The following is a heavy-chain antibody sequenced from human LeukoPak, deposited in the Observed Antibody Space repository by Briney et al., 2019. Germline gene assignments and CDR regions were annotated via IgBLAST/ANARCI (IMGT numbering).Heavy chain of an antibody. V-gene: IGHV3-30*02. Sequence: GGSLRLSCAASGFTFSSYGMHWVRQAPGKGLEWVAFIRYDGSNKYYADSVKGRFTISRDNSKNTLYLQMNSLRAEDTAVYYCAKVGLRDYYDSSGYGGDTDAFDIWGQGTMVTVSS. CDR1: GFTFSSYG. J-gene: IGHJ3*02. CDR3: AKVGLRDYYDSSGYGGDTDAFDI. CDR2: IRYDGSNK. D-gene: IGHD3-22*01.